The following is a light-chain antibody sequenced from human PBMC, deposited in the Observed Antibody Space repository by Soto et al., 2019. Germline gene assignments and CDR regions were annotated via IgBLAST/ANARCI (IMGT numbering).Light chain of an antibody. V-gene: IGKV3-11*01. CDR3: QQRANWPIT. CDR2: DAS. J-gene: IGKJ5*01. Sequence: EIVLTQSPATLSLSPGERVTLSCRASQSVSSYLAWYQHKPGQGPRLLIYDASNRATGIPARFSGSGSGTDFTLTISSLEPEDFAVYYCQQRANWPITFGQGTRLEI. CDR1: QSVSSY.